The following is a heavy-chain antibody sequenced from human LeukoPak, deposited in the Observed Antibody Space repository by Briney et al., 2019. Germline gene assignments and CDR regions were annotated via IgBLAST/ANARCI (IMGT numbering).Heavy chain of an antibody. J-gene: IGHJ5*02. CDR2: IIPIFGTT. CDR1: GGTFSSYA. CDR3: ARDPIAAAGNHNWFDP. D-gene: IGHD6-13*01. V-gene: IGHV1-69*13. Sequence: ASVKVSCKASGGTFSSYAISWVRQAPGQGLEWMGGIIPIFGTTNYAQKFQGRLTITADESTSTAYMELSSLRSEDTAVYYCARDPIAAAGNHNWFDPWGQGTLVTASS.